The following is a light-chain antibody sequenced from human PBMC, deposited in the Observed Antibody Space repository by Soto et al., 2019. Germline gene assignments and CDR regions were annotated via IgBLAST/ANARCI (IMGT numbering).Light chain of an antibody. J-gene: IGKJ1*01. Sequence: DIQMTQSPSTLSASVGDRVTITCRASQGISAWVAWYQQKPGIVPKLLIYDASTLQSGVPSRFSGSGSGTEFTLTITSLQPDDFATYYCQQYSLYWTFGQGTKVEFK. CDR2: DAS. CDR1: QGISAW. CDR3: QQYSLYWT. V-gene: IGKV1-5*01.